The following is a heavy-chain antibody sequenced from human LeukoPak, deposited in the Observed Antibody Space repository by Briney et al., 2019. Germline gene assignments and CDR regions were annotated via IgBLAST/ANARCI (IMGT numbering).Heavy chain of an antibody. CDR3: AKALSGSLHTFDY. Sequence: PSETLSLTCAVYGGSFSGYYWSWIRQPPGKGLEWVSARGSGVSTYYADSVKGRFTISRDNSKNTLYLQMNSLRAEDTAVYYCAKALSGSLHTFDYWGQGTLVTVSS. V-gene: IGHV3-23*01. CDR2: RGSGVST. CDR1: GGSFSGYY. D-gene: IGHD1-26*01. J-gene: IGHJ4*02.